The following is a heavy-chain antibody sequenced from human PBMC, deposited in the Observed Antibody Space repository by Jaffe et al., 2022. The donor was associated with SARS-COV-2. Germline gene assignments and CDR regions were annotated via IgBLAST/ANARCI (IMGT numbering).Heavy chain of an antibody. D-gene: IGHD2-15*01. Sequence: QVQLVQSGAEVKKPGASVKVSCKASGYTFTSYDINWVRQATGQGLEWMGWMNPNSGNTGYAQKFQGRVTMTRNTSISTAYMELSSLRSEDTAVYYCARGVKWGLLRRSYYYYYMDVWGKGTTVTVSS. V-gene: IGHV1-8*01. CDR2: MNPNSGNT. J-gene: IGHJ6*03. CDR1: GYTFTSYD. CDR3: ARGVKWGLLRRSYYYYYMDV.